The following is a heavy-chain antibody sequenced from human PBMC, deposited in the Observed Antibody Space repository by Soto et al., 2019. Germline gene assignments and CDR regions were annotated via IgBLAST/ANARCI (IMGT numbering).Heavy chain of an antibody. J-gene: IGHJ4*02. D-gene: IGHD3-10*01. Sequence: QVNLVESGGGVVPPGGSLRVSCIASGFTFSSYNMHWVRQAPGERLEWVAVISFDGANTFYADSVKGRFTISRDISRDTLYLQMSSLRDEDTAMYFCARDGYNRGGFDYWGQGTQVTVSS. V-gene: IGHV3-30-3*01. CDR1: GFTFSSYN. CDR3: ARDGYNRGGFDY. CDR2: ISFDGANT.